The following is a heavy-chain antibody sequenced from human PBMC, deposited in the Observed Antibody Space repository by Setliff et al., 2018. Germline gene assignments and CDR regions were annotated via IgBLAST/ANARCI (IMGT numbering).Heavy chain of an antibody. CDR2: VYYSGAA. CDR3: ARGGTFRYFDF. Sequence: SETLSLTCNVSGDSISAASIMAWIRQPPGKGLEFIGYVYYSGAAKYDPSLKSRVTMSVDTSKTQFSLKLRSVTAADTAVYYCARGGTFRYFDFWGQGAPVTVSS. J-gene: IGHJ4*02. D-gene: IGHD5-12*01. V-gene: IGHV4-59*01. CDR1: GDSISAAS.